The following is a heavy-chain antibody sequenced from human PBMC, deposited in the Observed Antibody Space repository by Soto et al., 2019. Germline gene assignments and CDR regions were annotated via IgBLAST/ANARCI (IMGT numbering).Heavy chain of an antibody. V-gene: IGHV1-18*01. CDR2: ISAYNGNT. J-gene: IGHJ5*02. CDR3: ARIGDIVVVPAARPWFDP. CDR1: GYTFTSYG. Sequence: ASVKVSCTASGYTFTSYGISWVRQAPGQGLERMGWISAYNGNTNYAQKLQGRVTMTTDTSTSTAYMELRSLRSDDTAVYYCARIGDIVVVPAARPWFDPWGQGTLVTVSS. D-gene: IGHD2-2*01.